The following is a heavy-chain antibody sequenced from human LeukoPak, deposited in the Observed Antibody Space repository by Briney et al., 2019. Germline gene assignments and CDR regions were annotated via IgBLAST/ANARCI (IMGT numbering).Heavy chain of an antibody. V-gene: IGHV3-74*01. CDR1: GFTFSSYW. CDR3: AKDISPTGYPSPGFDY. D-gene: IGHD3-9*01. CDR2: INSDGSIA. J-gene: IGHJ4*02. Sequence: GGSLRLSCAASGFTFSSYWIHWVRQAPGMGLVWVSRINSDGSIANYADSVKGRFTISRDNVKNSLYLQMNSLRAEDMALYYCAKDISPTGYPSPGFDYWGQGTLVTVSS.